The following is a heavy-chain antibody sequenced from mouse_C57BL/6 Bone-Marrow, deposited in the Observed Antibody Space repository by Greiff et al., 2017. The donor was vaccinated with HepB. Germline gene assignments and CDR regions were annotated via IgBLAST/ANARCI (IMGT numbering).Heavy chain of an antibody. Sequence: EVQGVESGAGLVKPGGSLKLSCAASGFTFSSYAMSWVRQTPEKRLEWVAYISSGGDYIYYADTVKGRCTISRDNARNTLYLQMSSLKSEDTAMYYCTKQGRPDYFDYWGQGTTLTVSS. CDR2: ISSGGDYI. J-gene: IGHJ2*01. CDR3: TKQGRPDYFDY. CDR1: GFTFSSYA. D-gene: IGHD4-1*01. V-gene: IGHV5-9-1*02.